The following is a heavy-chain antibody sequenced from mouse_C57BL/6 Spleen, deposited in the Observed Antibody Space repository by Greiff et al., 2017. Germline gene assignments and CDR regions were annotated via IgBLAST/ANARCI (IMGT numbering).Heavy chain of an antibody. V-gene: IGHV1-15*01. J-gene: IGHJ3*01. CDR2: IDPETGGT. CDR3: TGKDYDAFAY. Sequence: VNVVESGAELVRPGASVTLSCKASGYTFTDYEMHWVKQTPVHGLEWIGAIDPETGGTAYNQKFKGKAILTADKSSSTAYMELRSLTSEDSAVYYCTGKDYDAFAYWGQGTLVTVSA. CDR1: GYTFTDYE. D-gene: IGHD2-4*01.